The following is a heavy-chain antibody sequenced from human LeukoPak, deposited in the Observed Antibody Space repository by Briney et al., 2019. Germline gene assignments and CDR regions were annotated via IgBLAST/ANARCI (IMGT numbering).Heavy chain of an antibody. D-gene: IGHD1-26*01. Sequence: GGSLRLPCAASGFTVSSNYMSWVRQAPGKGLEWVSVIYSGDTTYHADSVKGRFTISRDNSKNTLYLQMNSLRAEDTAVYYCARERGSWAFDIWGQGTMVTVSS. CDR1: GFTVSSNY. CDR2: IYSGDTT. J-gene: IGHJ3*02. CDR3: ARERGSWAFDI. V-gene: IGHV3-66*02.